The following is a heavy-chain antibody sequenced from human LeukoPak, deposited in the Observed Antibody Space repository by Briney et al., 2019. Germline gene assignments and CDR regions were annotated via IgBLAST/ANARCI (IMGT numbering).Heavy chain of an antibody. J-gene: IGHJ4*02. D-gene: IGHD3-10*02. CDR1: GVPFSGYY. Sequence: SETLSLTCSVYGVPFSGYYWRWLPPPPGEGLEWMGEINHSGSTNYNPSLKSRIAISVDTSKIQFSLKLSSVTAADTAVYYCAWSKFGELDYWGQGTLVTVSS. CDR2: INHSGST. CDR3: AWSKFGELDY. V-gene: IGHV4-34*01.